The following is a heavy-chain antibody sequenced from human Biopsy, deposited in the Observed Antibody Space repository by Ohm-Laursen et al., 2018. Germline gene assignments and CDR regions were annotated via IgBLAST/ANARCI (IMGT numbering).Heavy chain of an antibody. Sequence: SQTLSLTCTVSGDSISSGGNYWSWIRQFPGKGLEWIAYIYHTGSTYYNPSLKSRLSIAIDTSKNQFSVSLRYVTAADTAVYYCARADMVTTIVDYWGQGTLVTVSS. V-gene: IGHV4-31*03. CDR3: ARADMVTTIVDY. CDR2: IYHTGST. J-gene: IGHJ4*02. CDR1: GDSISSGGNY. D-gene: IGHD5-12*01.